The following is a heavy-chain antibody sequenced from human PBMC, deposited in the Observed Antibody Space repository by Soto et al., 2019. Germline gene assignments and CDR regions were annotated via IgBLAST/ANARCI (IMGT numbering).Heavy chain of an antibody. CDR1: GYMFVTYG. D-gene: IGHD3-10*01. Sequence: ASVKVSCKASGYMFVTYGINWVRQAPGQGLEWMGWISAYNGNTKYAQNLQGRVTMTTDASTSTAYMEMRSLRSDDTTVYYCARDLDGSGSYYTDYWGPGTLVTVSS. V-gene: IGHV1-18*01. CDR2: ISAYNGNT. CDR3: ARDLDGSGSYYTDY. J-gene: IGHJ4*02.